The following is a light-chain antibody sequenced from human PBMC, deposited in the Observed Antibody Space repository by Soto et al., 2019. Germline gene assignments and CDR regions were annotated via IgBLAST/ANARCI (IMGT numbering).Light chain of an antibody. CDR1: SSDVGSYNY. V-gene: IGLV2-14*03. CDR3: SSCTSSNTFV. J-gene: IGLJ1*01. Sequence: QSVLTQPASVSGSPGQSITISCTGTSSDVGSYNYVSWYQQHPGKAPKLMIYDVSNRPSGVSNRFSGSKSGNTASLTISWLQAEDEAAYYCSSCTSSNTFVFGTGTKVTV. CDR2: DVS.